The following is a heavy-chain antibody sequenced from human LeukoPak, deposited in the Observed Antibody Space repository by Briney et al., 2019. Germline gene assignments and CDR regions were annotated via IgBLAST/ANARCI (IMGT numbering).Heavy chain of an antibody. CDR2: IYSGGST. D-gene: IGHD2-21*01. CDR1: GFTVSSNY. Sequence: PGGSLRLSCAASGFTVSSNYMSWVRQAPGKGVEWISVIYSGGSTYYADSVKGRFTISRDNSKNTLYLQMNSLRAEDTAVYYCARDVRMWWSGAFDIWGQGTMVTVSS. V-gene: IGHV3-53*01. J-gene: IGHJ3*02. CDR3: ARDVRMWWSGAFDI.